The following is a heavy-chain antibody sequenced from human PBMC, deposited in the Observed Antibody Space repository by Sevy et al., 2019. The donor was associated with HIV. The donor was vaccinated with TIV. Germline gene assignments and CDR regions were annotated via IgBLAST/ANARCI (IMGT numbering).Heavy chain of an antibody. CDR3: AKAPDPSCKSTRCYYFDY. D-gene: IGHD2-2*01. J-gene: IGHJ4*02. CDR1: GFTFSDYA. V-gene: IGHV3-23*01. CDR2: TSARDSST. Sequence: GGSLRLSCVASGFTFSDYAVSWVRQAPGKGLEWVAATSARDSSTYHADSVRGRFTISRDNSKNTLSLQMNSLRAEDTAVYYCAKAPDPSCKSTRCYYFDYWGQGALVTVSS.